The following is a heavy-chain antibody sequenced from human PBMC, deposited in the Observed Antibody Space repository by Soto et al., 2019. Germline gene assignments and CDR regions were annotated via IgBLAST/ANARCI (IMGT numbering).Heavy chain of an antibody. J-gene: IGHJ5*02. Sequence: PSETLSLTCTVSSGSISSTIYSWDWIRQPPGKGLEWIGSIFYSGSTYYNPSLKSRVTISVDTSKNQFSLTLTSVTAADTAVYYCARGIPGYCGGATCYSGWFDPWGQGTLVTVSS. V-gene: IGHV4-39*01. D-gene: IGHD2-15*01. CDR1: SGSISSTIYS. CDR3: ARGIPGYCGGATCYSGWFDP. CDR2: IFYSGST.